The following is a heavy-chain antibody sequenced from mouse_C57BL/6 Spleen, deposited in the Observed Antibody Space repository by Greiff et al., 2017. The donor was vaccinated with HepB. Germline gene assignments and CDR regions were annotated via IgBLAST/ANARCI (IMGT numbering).Heavy chain of an antibody. D-gene: IGHD2-4*01. CDR1: GYTFTDYE. CDR3: TSYDLRFPFDY. J-gene: IGHJ2*01. V-gene: IGHV1-15*01. Sequence: QVQLQQSGAELVRPGASVTLSCTASGYTFTDYEMHWVKQTPVHGLEWIGAIDPETGGTAYNQKFKGKAILTADNSSSTAYMELRSLTSEDSAVYYCTSYDLRFPFDYWGQGTTLTVSS. CDR2: IDPETGGT.